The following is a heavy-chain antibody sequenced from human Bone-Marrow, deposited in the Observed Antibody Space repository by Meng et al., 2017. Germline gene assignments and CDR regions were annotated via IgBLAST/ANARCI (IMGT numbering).Heavy chain of an antibody. CDR3: ARPSRPYSNGWYRDY. CDR2: IYPGDSDT. V-gene: IGHV5-51*01. J-gene: IGHJ4*02. CDR1: GYSVTSYW. D-gene: IGHD6-19*01. Sequence: GESLKISRQGSGYSVTSYWIGRVRRMPGKGPEWMGMIYPGDSDTRYSPSFQAQVTISADNSINTAYLQWSSLKASDTAMYYCARPSRPYSNGWYRDYWGQGTLVTVSS.